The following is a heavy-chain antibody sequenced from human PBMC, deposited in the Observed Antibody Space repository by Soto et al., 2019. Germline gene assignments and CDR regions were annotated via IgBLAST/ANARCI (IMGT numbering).Heavy chain of an antibody. CDR1: GFTFSSFA. J-gene: IGHJ4*02. Sequence: EMQLLESGGGLVQPGGSLRLSCAASGFTFSSFAMSWVRQAPGKGLDWVSAISGSGGSTYSADSVKGRFTISRDNSKNTLYLQMSNLRPEDTAVYYCTRGPRPSSIGTGAYWGRGTQVTVSS. V-gene: IGHV3-23*01. CDR2: ISGSGGST. D-gene: IGHD1-1*01. CDR3: TRGPRPSSIGTGAY.